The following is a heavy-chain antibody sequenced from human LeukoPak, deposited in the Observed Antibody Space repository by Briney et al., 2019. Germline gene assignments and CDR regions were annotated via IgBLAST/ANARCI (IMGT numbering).Heavy chain of an antibody. V-gene: IGHV4-61*02. CDR3: ARVVVPAALDY. CDR2: IYTSGST. CDR1: GGSISSGSYY. J-gene: IGHJ4*02. Sequence: SETLSLTCTVSGGSISSGSYYWSWIRQPAGKGLEWIGRIYTSGSTNYNPSLKSRVTISVDTSKNQFSLKLSSVTAADTAVYYCARVVVPAALDYWGQGTLVTVSS. D-gene: IGHD2-2*01.